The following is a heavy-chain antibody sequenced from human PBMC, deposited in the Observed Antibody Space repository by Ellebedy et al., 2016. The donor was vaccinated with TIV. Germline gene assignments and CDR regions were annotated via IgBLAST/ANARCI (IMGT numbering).Heavy chain of an antibody. J-gene: IGHJ3*02. Sequence: GGSLRLXXAASGFTFSGYGMSWVRQAPGKGLEWVSGISGSGGSTYYADSVKGRFTISRDNSKNTLYLQMNSLRAEDTAVDYCAKDGAVRGVHDAFDIWGQGTMVTVSS. CDR2: ISGSGGST. V-gene: IGHV3-23*01. CDR3: AKDGAVRGVHDAFDI. CDR1: GFTFSGYG. D-gene: IGHD3-10*01.